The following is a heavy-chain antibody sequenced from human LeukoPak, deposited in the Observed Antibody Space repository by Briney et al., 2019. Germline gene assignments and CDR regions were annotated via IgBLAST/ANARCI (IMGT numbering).Heavy chain of an antibody. V-gene: IGHV3-21*01. D-gene: IGHD2-21*02. CDR2: ISSSSSYI. Sequence: PGGSLRLSCAASGFTFSSYSMNWVRQAPGKGLEWVSSISSSSSYIYYADSVRGRFTISRDNAKNSLYLQMNSLRAEDTAVYYCARDKVVVVTVGSFDYWGQGTLVTVSS. J-gene: IGHJ4*02. CDR3: ARDKVVVVTVGSFDY. CDR1: GFTFSSYS.